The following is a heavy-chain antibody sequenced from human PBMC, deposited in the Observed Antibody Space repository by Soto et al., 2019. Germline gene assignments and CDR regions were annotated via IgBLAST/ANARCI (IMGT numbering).Heavy chain of an antibody. CDR3: AREGPGGDDILTGSDAFDI. Sequence: QVQLVQSGAEVKKPGASVKVSCKASGYTFTSYGISWVRQAPGQGLEWMGWISAYNGNTNYAQKIQGRVTMTTDTSTSTAYMELRSLRSDDTAVYYCAREGPGGDDILTGSDAFDIWGQGTMVTVSS. D-gene: IGHD3-9*01. V-gene: IGHV1-18*01. CDR2: ISAYNGNT. CDR1: GYTFTSYG. J-gene: IGHJ3*02.